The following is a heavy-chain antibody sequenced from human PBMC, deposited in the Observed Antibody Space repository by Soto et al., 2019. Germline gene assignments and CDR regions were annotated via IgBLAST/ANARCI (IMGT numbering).Heavy chain of an antibody. CDR3: ARDCSGGSCYRDYYYYGMDV. CDR2: IIPIFGTA. J-gene: IGHJ6*02. D-gene: IGHD2-15*01. Sequence: VQLVQSGAEVKKPGSSVKVSCKASGGTFSSYAISWVRQAPGQGLEWMGGIIPIFGTANYAQKFQGRVTITADESTSTAYMELSSLRSEDTAVYYCARDCSGGSCYRDYYYYGMDVWGQGTTVTVSS. CDR1: GGTFSSYA. V-gene: IGHV1-69*01.